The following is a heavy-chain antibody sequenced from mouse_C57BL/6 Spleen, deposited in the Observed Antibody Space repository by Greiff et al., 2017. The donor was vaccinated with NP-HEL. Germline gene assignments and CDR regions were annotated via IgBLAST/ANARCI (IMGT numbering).Heavy chain of an antibody. CDR1: GYTFTSYW. CDR2: IDPSDSET. V-gene: IGHV1-52*01. CDR3: ARYYGSSYYAMDY. J-gene: IGHJ4*01. D-gene: IGHD1-1*01. Sequence: VQLQQSGAELVRPGSSVKLSCKASGYTFTSYWMHWVKQRPIQGLEWIGNIDPSDSETHYNQKFKDKATLTVDKSSSTAYMQLSSLTSADSAVYYCARYYGSSYYAMDYWGQGTSVTVSS.